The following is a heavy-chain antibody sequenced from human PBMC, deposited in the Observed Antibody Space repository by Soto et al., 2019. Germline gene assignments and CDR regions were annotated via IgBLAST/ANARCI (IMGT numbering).Heavy chain of an antibody. V-gene: IGHV1-46*01. CDR1: GGTFSTYT. CDR3: ARTPGYTDRNYFDY. D-gene: IGHD2-2*02. Sequence: QVQLVQSGAEVKKPGSSVKVSCKASGGTFSTYTFSWVRQAPGQGLEWMGIINPSGGSTTYAQKFQGRLTMTRDTSTSTVYMELSSLRSEDTAMYYCARTPGYTDRNYFDYWGQGTLVTVSS. J-gene: IGHJ4*02. CDR2: INPSGGST.